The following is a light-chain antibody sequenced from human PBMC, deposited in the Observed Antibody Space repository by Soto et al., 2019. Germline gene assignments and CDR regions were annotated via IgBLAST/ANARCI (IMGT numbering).Light chain of an antibody. CDR2: FGS. CDR1: ESLLHSNGNNY. Sequence: DMVMTQSPLSLRVTPGEPASISCRPIESLLHSNGNNYLDWYLQKPGQSPQLLIYFGSTRASGVPDRFSGSGSDTDFTLTISRVEAEDVGVYYCMQALQTRWTFGQGTKVDIK. J-gene: IGKJ1*01. CDR3: MQALQTRWT. V-gene: IGKV2-28*01.